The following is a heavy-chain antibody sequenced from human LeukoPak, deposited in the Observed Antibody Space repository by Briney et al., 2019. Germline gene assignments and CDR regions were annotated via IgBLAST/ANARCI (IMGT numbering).Heavy chain of an antibody. CDR3: ATGNYYDSRGYYTFGY. CDR2: INGDGSTT. Sequence: GGSLRLSCAASGFTFSRYWMHWVRQVPGKGLVWVSLINGDGSTTNYADFVKGRFTISRDNAKNTLSLQVNSLRAEDTAVYYCATGNYYDSRGYYTFGYWGQGTLVTVSS. J-gene: IGHJ4*02. D-gene: IGHD3-22*01. V-gene: IGHV3-74*01. CDR1: GFTFSRYW.